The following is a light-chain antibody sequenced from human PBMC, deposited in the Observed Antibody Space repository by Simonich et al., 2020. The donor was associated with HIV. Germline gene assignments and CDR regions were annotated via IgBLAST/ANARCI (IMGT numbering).Light chain of an antibody. CDR1: SGHSSHA. Sequence: QLVLTQSPSASASLGASVKLTCTLASGHSSHAIAWHQQQPEKGPRYLMKLNSDGSHSKGDGIPDRFPGSSSGAERYLTISSLQSEDEADYYCQTWGTGMAWVFGGGTKLTVL. CDR2: LNSDGSH. CDR3: QTWGTGMAWV. J-gene: IGLJ3*02. V-gene: IGLV4-69*01.